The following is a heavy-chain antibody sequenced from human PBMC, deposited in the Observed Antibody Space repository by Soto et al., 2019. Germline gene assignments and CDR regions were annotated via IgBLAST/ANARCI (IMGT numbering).Heavy chain of an antibody. Sequence: SVKFSCKASGGTFSSYTISWVRQAPGQVLECMVRIIPILGISNYXXKFQGRGXXTSDKSTSTAXMELSXLRSEDTAVYYCASGPLPYHYGSATMLDNWFDPXX. CDR1: GGTFSSYT. CDR2: IIPILGIS. J-gene: IGHJ5*02. CDR3: ASGPLPYHYGSATMLDNWFDP. D-gene: IGHD3-10*01. V-gene: IGHV1-69*02.